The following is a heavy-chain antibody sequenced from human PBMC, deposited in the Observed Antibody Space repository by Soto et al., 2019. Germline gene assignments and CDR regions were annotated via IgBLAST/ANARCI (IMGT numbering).Heavy chain of an antibody. D-gene: IGHD3-10*01. CDR1: GGSISSYY. CDR2: IYYSGST. CDR3: ARGSMLMVRGVIPFDY. Sequence: SETLSLTCTVSGGSISSYYWSWIRQPPGKGLEWIGYIYYSGSTNYNPSLKSRVTISVDTSKNQFSLKLSSVTAADTAVYYCARGSMLMVRGVIPFDYWGQGTLVTVS. J-gene: IGHJ4*02. V-gene: IGHV4-59*01.